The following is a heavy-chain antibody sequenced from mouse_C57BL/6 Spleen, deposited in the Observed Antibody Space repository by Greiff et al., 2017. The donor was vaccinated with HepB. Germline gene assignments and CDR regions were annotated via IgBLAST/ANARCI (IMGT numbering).Heavy chain of an antibody. Sequence: EVQRVESGEGLVKPGGSLKLSCAASGFTFSSYAMSWVRQTPEKRLEWVAYISSGGDYIYYADTVKGRFTISRDNARNTLYLQMSSLKSEDTAMYYCTRYYYGSSNWYFDVWGTGTTVTVSS. V-gene: IGHV5-9-1*02. CDR1: GFTFSSYA. D-gene: IGHD1-1*01. CDR3: TRYYYGSSNWYFDV. J-gene: IGHJ1*03. CDR2: ISSGGDYI.